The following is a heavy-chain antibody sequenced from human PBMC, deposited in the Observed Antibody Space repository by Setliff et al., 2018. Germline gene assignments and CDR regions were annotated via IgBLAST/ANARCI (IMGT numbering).Heavy chain of an antibody. CDR3: AKEASSGWYFDY. Sequence: PSETLSLTCTVSGGSINSYYWSWIRQPAGKGLEWIGRMYTSETTNYNPSLKSRVTTSVDTSKNQFSLRLCSVTAADTAVYYCAKEASSGWYFDYWGQGTLVTVSS. D-gene: IGHD6-19*01. CDR1: GGSINSYY. CDR2: MYTSETT. J-gene: IGHJ4*02. V-gene: IGHV4-4*07.